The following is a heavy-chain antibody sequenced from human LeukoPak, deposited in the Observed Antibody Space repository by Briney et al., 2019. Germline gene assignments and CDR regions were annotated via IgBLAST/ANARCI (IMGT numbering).Heavy chain of an antibody. D-gene: IGHD3-10*01. J-gene: IGHJ5*02. V-gene: IGHV4-59*01. CDR2: IYYSGST. Sequence: SETLSLTCSVSGGSISSYYWSWIRQPPGKGLEWIGYIYYSGSTNYNPSLKSRVTISVDTSKNQFSLKLSSVTAADTAVYYCARALGITMVRGVNRWFDPWGQGTLVTVSS. CDR3: ARALGITMVRGVNRWFDP. CDR1: GGSISSYY.